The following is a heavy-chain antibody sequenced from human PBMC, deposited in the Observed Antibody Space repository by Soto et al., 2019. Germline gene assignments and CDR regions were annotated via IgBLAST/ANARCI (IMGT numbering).Heavy chain of an antibody. D-gene: IGHD3-22*01. J-gene: IGHJ4*02. CDR3: ARVRVGYDSSGYAAPDY. CDR2: IYYSGST. V-gene: IGHV4-30-4*01. CDR1: GGSISSGDYY. Sequence: QVQLQESGPGLVKPSQTLSLTCTVSGGSISSGDYYWSWIRQPPGKGLEWIGYIYYSGSTYYNPSPKSRVTIPVDTSKNQFSRKLSSVTAADTAVYYCARVRVGYDSSGYAAPDYWGQGTLVTVSS.